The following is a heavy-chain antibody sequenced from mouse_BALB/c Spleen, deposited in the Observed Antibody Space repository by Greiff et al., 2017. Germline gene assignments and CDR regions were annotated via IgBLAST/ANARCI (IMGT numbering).Heavy chain of an antibody. CDR2: IDPANGNT. D-gene: IGHD2-14*01. J-gene: IGHJ4*01. CDR1: GFNIKDTY. V-gene: IGHV14-3*02. Sequence: LVESGAELVKPGASVKLSCTASGFNIKDTYMHWVKQRPEQGLEWIGRIDPANGNTKYDPKFQGKATITADTSSNTAYLQLSSLTSEDTAVYYCARGYRYDWAMDYWGQGTSVTVSS. CDR3: ARGYRYDWAMDY.